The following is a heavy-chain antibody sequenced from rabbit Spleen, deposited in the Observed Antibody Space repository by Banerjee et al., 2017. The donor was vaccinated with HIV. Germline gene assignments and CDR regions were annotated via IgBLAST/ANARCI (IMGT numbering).Heavy chain of an antibody. D-gene: IGHD1-1*01. V-gene: IGHV1S7*01. CDR3: VRGASNSGYYSL. J-gene: IGHJ6*01. CDR1: GFDFSNFG. CDR2: IYAAKGST. Sequence: QLVESGGGLVQPGGSLKLSCKASGFDFSNFGVSWVRQAPGKGLEWIGIIYAAKGSTDYASWVNGRFTISSHNAQNTLYLQLNSLTAADTATYFCVRGASNSGYYSLWGPGTLVTVS.